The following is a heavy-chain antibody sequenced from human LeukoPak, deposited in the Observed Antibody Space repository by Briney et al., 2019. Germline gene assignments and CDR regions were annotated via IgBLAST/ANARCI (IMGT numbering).Heavy chain of an antibody. V-gene: IGHV4-61*01. Sequence: SETLSLTCTVSGGSVSSGPHYWSWIRQPPGKGLEWIAYIHYSGSTKYNPSLKSRLTISLDTSKNQFSLHLTSVNAADTAVYFCARTWDYWGQGTLVTVSS. CDR2: IHYSGST. CDR1: GGSVSSGPHY. CDR3: ARTWDY. J-gene: IGHJ4*02.